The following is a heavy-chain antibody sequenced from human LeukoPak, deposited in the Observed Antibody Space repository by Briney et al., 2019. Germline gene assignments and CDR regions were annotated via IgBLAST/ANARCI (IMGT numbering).Heavy chain of an antibody. J-gene: IGHJ4*02. CDR1: GFTFHNYA. CDR3: AKDHVYGGTDY. CDR2: TSGDGITT. V-gene: IGHV3-43*02. D-gene: IGHD4-23*01. Sequence: GGSLRLSCAASGFTFHNYAIHWVRQAPGKGLEWVSLTSGDGITTYFADSVKGRFTISRDNSKSPLFLQMNSLRTEDTALYYCAKDHVYGGTDYWGQGTLVTVSS.